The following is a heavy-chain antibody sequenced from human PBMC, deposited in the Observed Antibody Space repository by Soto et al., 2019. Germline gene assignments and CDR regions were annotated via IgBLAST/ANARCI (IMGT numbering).Heavy chain of an antibody. J-gene: IGHJ6*02. CDR1: GCTVSIYI. Sequence: SVKVSCKGSGCTVSIYIISWVRQAPGQGLEWMGGIIPIFGTANYAQKFQGRVTITADESTSTAYMELSSLRSEDTAVYYRARGTSPEHQLRPGRYGMDVWGQGTTVTVSS. D-gene: IGHD6-13*01. CDR3: ARGTSPEHQLRPGRYGMDV. CDR2: IIPIFGTA. V-gene: IGHV1-69*13.